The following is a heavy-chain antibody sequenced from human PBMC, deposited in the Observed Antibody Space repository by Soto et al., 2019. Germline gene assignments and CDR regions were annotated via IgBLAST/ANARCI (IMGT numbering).Heavy chain of an antibody. D-gene: IGHD3-22*01. CDR1: GGSISSSSYY. J-gene: IGHJ4*02. Sequence: SEPLSLTCTVSGGSISSSSYYWGWIRQPPGKGLEWVGSIFSSGITSYNPSLHSRVSISVDSSKSQVSLNLRSVTAADTAVYYCAREAIIVIAAPEYYFDYWGQGTLVTVSS. CDR3: AREAIIVIAAPEYYFDY. CDR2: IFSSGIT. V-gene: IGHV4-39*02.